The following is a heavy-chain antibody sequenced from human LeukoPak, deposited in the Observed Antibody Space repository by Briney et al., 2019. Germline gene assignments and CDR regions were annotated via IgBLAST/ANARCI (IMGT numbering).Heavy chain of an antibody. CDR2: IKEDGSEK. CDR1: GLTFSSYW. Sequence: GGSLRLSCAASGLTFSSYWMSWVRQAPGKGLEWVANIKEDGSEKYYVDSVKGRFTISRDNAKDSLYLQMNSLRAEDTAVYYCARDFGSTTWSGFDSWGQGTLVTVSS. CDR3: ARDFGSTTWSGFDS. D-gene: IGHD3-3*01. V-gene: IGHV3-7*01. J-gene: IGHJ4*02.